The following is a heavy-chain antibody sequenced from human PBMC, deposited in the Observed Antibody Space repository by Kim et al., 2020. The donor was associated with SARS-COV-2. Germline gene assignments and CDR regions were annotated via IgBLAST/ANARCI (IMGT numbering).Heavy chain of an antibody. V-gene: IGHV5-51*01. J-gene: IGHJ4*02. CDR1: EYSFTKYW. Sequence: GESLKISCKGSEYSFTKYWIVWVRQMPGKGLEWMGIIYPGDSDTRYSPSFHGQVTISVDKSTSTAYLQWSSLRASDTAIYYCARHFSGSSAWWGYFDYWGQGTLVTVSS. CDR3: ARHFSGSSAWWGYFDY. CDR2: IYPGDSDT. D-gene: IGHD1-26*01.